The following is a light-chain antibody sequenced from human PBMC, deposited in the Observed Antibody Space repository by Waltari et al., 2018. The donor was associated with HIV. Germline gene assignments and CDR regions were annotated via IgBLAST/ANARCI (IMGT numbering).Light chain of an antibody. J-gene: IGKJ4*01. CDR1: QGIRNY. Sequence: DRQRTPSPHSLSEPVGDRVPITCRARQGIRNYLSWFQQHPGKAPQSLIYAASSFPSWVPSKFSASGSGTDFTLTSSSLQHEDFATFYCHQYNSYPLTFGGGLNVAIK. CDR3: HQYNSYPLT. CDR2: AAS. V-gene: IGKV1-16*02.